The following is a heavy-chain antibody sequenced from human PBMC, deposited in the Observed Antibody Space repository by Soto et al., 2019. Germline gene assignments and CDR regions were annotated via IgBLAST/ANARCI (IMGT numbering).Heavy chain of an antibody. CDR2: ISGSGGST. V-gene: IGHV3-23*01. CDR1: GFTFSSYA. J-gene: IGHJ4*02. CDR3: KAGLHLGELWLYRFDY. Sequence: PGGSLRLSCAASGFTFSSYAMSWVRQAPGKGLEWVSAISGSGGSTYYADSVKGRFTISRDNSKNTLYLQMNSLRAEDTAVYYCKAGLHLGELWLYRFDYWGQGTQVTVSS. D-gene: IGHD3-16*01.